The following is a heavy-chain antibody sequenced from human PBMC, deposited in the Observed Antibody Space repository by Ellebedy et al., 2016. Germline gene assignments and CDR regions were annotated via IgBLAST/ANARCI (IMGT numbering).Heavy chain of an antibody. CDR2: IKEDGSEK. J-gene: IGHJ3*02. D-gene: IGHD1-26*01. Sequence: GESLKISXVASGFTFRTYWMNWVRQAPGKGLEWVANIKEDGSEKYYVDSVKGRFTISRDNTKNLLYLQMNSLRAEDTAVYYCARVHSGRDYGDAFDIWGQGTMVTVSS. CDR3: ARVHSGRDYGDAFDI. V-gene: IGHV3-7*01. CDR1: GFTFRTYW.